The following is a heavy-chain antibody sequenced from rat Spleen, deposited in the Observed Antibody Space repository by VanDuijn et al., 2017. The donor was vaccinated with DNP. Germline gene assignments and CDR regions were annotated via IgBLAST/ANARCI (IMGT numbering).Heavy chain of an antibody. D-gene: IGHD5-1*01. CDR2: ITSNGVST. J-gene: IGHJ1*01. Sequence: EVQLVESGGGLVQPGRSLKLSCAASGFTFSNYYMAWVRQAPKKGLEWVATITSNGVSTYYPDSVKGRFTISRDNAKSTLYLEMNSLRSDDTATYYCARGSGTYYWYFDFWGPGTMVTVSS. CDR1: GFTFSNYY. CDR3: ARGSGTYYWYFDF. V-gene: IGHV5-25*01.